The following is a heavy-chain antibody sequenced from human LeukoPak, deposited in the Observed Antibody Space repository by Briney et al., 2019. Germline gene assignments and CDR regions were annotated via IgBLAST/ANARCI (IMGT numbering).Heavy chain of an antibody. CDR3: ATVTDPRCNYFDP. CDR1: GGSISNYY. D-gene: IGHD2-21*02. J-gene: IGHJ5*02. Sequence: NTSETLSLTCTVSGGSISNYYWSWIRQPAGKGLEWIGRVSTSGSTNYNPSLRSRVTMSVDTSKNQFSLRLTSLTAADTAVYYCATVTDPRCNYFDPWGQGTLVTVSS. CDR2: VSTSGST. V-gene: IGHV4-4*07.